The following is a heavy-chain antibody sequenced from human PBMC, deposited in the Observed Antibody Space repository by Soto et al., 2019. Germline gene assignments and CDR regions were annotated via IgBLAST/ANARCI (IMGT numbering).Heavy chain of an antibody. CDR2: ISGGSSVT. CDR1: GFTFSDYA. CDR3: AKVLSKNYYYPFDF. Sequence: GSLRLSCTASGFTFSDYAMTWVRQAPGKGLEWVSTISGGSSVTYYGDSVKGRFTISRDNAKKTLFLQLNRLSAEDTATYYCAKVLSKNYYYPFDFWGQGTQVTVSS. D-gene: IGHD3-10*01. V-gene: IGHV3-23*01. J-gene: IGHJ4*02.